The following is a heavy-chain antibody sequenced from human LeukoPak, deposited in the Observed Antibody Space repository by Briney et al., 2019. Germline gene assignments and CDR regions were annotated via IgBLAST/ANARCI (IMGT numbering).Heavy chain of an antibody. CDR3: ARGRRGLLWFGESYFDY. Sequence: PSETLSLTCTVSGGSISSYYWSWIRQPPGKGLEWIGYIYYSGSTNYNPSLKSRVTISVDTSKNQFSLKLSSVTAADTAVYYCARGRRGLLWFGESYFDYWGQGTLVTVSS. V-gene: IGHV4-59*01. CDR1: GGSISSYY. J-gene: IGHJ4*02. CDR2: IYYSGST. D-gene: IGHD3-10*01.